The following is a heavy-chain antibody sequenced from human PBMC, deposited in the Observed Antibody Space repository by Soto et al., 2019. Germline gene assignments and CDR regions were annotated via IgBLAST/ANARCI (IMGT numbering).Heavy chain of an antibody. Sequence: PGGSLRLSCAASGFTFSSYGMHWVRQAPGKGLEWVAVISYDGSNKYYADSVKGRFTISRDNSKNTLYLQMNSLRAEDTAVYYCAKDASDKAMDLLYYFDYWGQGTLVTVSS. D-gene: IGHD5-18*01. V-gene: IGHV3-30*18. J-gene: IGHJ4*02. CDR3: AKDASDKAMDLLYYFDY. CDR1: GFTFSSYG. CDR2: ISYDGSNK.